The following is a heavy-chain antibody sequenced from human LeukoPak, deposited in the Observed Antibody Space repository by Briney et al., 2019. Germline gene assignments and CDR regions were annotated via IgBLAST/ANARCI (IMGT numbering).Heavy chain of an antibody. CDR2: IIPIFGTA. CDR1: GGTFSSYA. Sequence: SVKVCCKASGGTFSSYAISWGRQAPGQGLEWMGGIIPIFGTANYAQKFQGRVTITPDESTSTAYMELSSLRSEDTAVYYCAIYERGYFDYWGQGTLVTVSS. V-gene: IGHV1-69*13. J-gene: IGHJ4*02. D-gene: IGHD5/OR15-5a*01. CDR3: AIYERGYFDY.